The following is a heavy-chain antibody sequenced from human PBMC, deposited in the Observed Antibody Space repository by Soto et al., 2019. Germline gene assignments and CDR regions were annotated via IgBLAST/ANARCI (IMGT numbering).Heavy chain of an antibody. D-gene: IGHD1-1*01. J-gene: IGHJ6*02. CDR1: GGSISSYY. V-gene: IGHV4-59*01. CDR2: IYYSGST. CDR3: AREDGNYYYGMDV. Sequence: QVQLQESGPGLVKPSETLSLTCTVSGGSISSYYWSWIRQPPGKGLEWIGYIYYSGSTNYNPSLKGRVTISVATAKNQLSLKLSSVTAADTAVYYCAREDGNYYYGMDVWGQGTTVTVSS.